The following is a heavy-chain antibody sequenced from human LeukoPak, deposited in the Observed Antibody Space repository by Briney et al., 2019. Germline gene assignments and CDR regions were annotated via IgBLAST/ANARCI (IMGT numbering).Heavy chain of an antibody. CDR1: GGSISSSNW. V-gene: IGHV4-4*02. D-gene: IGHD6-13*01. CDR2: ISHSGST. Sequence: SETLSLTCAVSGGSISSSNWWSWVRQPPGKGLEWLGEISHSGSTDYNPSLKSRVTMSVDKSKNQFSLKVTFVTVADTAVYYCAREAAAARGRFDYWGQGTLVTVSS. J-gene: IGHJ4*02. CDR3: AREAAAARGRFDY.